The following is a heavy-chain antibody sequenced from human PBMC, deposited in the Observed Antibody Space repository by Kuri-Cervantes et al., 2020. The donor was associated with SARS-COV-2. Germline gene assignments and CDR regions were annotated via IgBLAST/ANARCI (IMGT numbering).Heavy chain of an antibody. Sequence: ASVKVSCKASGYTFTSYYMHWVRQAPGQGLEWMGWISAYNGNTNYAQKLQGRVTMTRDTSTSTVYMELSSLRSEDTAVYYCARGGGDAFDIWGQGTMVTVSS. CDR1: GYTFTSYY. D-gene: IGHD3-16*01. CDR2: ISAYNGNT. V-gene: IGHV1-18*04. J-gene: IGHJ3*02. CDR3: ARGGGDAFDI.